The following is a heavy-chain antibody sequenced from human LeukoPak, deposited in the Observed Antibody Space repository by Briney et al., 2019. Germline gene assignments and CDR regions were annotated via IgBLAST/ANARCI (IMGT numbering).Heavy chain of an antibody. CDR3: TRLSSGWSYYFDY. Sequence: GGSLRLSCAASGFTLSGSAMHWVRQASGKGLEWVGRIRSKANSYATAYAASVKGRFTISRDDSKNTAYLQMNSLKTEDTAVYYCTRLSSGWSYYFDYWGQGTLVTVSS. J-gene: IGHJ4*02. V-gene: IGHV3-73*01. CDR2: IRSKANSYAT. D-gene: IGHD6-19*01. CDR1: GFTLSGSA.